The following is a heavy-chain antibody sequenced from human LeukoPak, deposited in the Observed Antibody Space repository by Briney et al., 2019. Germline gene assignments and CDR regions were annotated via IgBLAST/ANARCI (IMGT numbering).Heavy chain of an antibody. Sequence: ASVTVSFTASGYIFISYGFSWVRQAPGQGLEWLGWISAYNANTIYAQKLQGRVTMTTDTSTSTAYMELRSLRSDDTAVYYCARDGSHLTDYDIFPDYWGQGTLVTVSS. CDR2: ISAYNANT. D-gene: IGHD3-9*01. V-gene: IGHV1-18*01. J-gene: IGHJ4*02. CDR3: ARDGSHLTDYDIFPDY. CDR1: GYIFISYG.